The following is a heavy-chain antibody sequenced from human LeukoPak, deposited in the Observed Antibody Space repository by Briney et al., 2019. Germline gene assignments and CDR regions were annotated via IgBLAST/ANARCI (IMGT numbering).Heavy chain of an antibody. CDR2: ISAYNGNT. J-gene: IGHJ6*03. V-gene: IGHV1-18*01. Sequence: GASVKVSCKASSYTFTNYAFTWVRQAPGQGLEWMGWISAYNGNTNYAQKLQGRVTMTTDTSTSTAYMELRSLRSDDTAVYYCARDGGYGSGSYTHMDVWGKGTTVTISS. CDR1: SYTFTNYA. D-gene: IGHD3-10*01. CDR3: ARDGGYGSGSYTHMDV.